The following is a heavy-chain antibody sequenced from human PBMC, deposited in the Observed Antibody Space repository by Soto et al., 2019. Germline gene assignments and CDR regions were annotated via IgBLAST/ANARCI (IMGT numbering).Heavy chain of an antibody. CDR2: QYYSGST. J-gene: IGHJ4*02. V-gene: IGHV4-39*01. Sequence: SETLSLTCSVSGGSINSGFFYWGWIRQAPGKGLEYIGSQYYSGSTYYNPSLKSRVNIFIATSKNQFSLKLSSVTAADTAVYFCARGDDFAGNDYFDYWGQGLLVTVSS. D-gene: IGHD1-1*01. CDR3: ARGDDFAGNDYFDY. CDR1: GGSINSGFFY.